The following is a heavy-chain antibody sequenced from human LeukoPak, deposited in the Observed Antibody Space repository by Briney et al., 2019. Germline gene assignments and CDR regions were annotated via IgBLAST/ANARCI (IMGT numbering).Heavy chain of an antibody. CDR1: GFSLSTSGMG. V-gene: IGHV2-70*11. CDR3: ARTALQYYDSSGYNIGYYYMDA. CDR2: IDWDDDK. D-gene: IGHD3-22*01. Sequence: SGPTLVKPTQTLTLTCTFSGFSLSTSGMGVSWIRQPTGKALEWLARIDWDDDKYFSTSLKTMLTISKDTSKNQLVPTMTNIDPVDTATYYCARTALQYYDSSGYNIGYYYMDAWGKGNTFSVSS. J-gene: IGHJ6*03.